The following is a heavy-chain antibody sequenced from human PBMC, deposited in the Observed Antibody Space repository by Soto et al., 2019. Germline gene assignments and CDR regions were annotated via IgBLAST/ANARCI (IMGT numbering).Heavy chain of an antibody. CDR2: INHSGRV. J-gene: IGHJ5*01. CDR1: GGSFSDHS. CDR3: STRAYDTNGYYRFDP. V-gene: IGHV4-34*01. D-gene: IGHD3-3*01. Sequence: LSLTCAVYGGSFSDHSWTWIRQSPGKGLEWIGDINHSGRVNYSPSPKSRVTISLDTSKNQFSLTLSAVTAADTAMYYCSTRAYDTNGYYRFDPWGQGTLVTVSS.